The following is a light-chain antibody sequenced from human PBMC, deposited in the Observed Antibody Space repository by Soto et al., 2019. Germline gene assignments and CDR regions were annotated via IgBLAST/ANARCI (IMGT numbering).Light chain of an antibody. V-gene: IGLV2-8*01. J-gene: IGLJ1*01. CDR3: SSYTHTFYV. CDR1: SSDIGAYNY. CDR2: EVS. Sequence: QSVLTQPPSASGSPGQSVTISCTGTSSDIGAYNYVSWYQQHPGKAPKLIIYEVSKRPSGVPDRFSGSKSGNTASLTVSGLQSEDEADSYCSSYTHTFYVFGTGTKVTVL.